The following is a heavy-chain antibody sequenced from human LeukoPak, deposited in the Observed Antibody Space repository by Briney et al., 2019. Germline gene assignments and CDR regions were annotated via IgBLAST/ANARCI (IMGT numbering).Heavy chain of an antibody. V-gene: IGHV3-30-3*01. CDR1: GFTLSSYA. D-gene: IGHD5-12*01. J-gene: IGHJ4*02. Sequence: GRSLRLSCAASGFTLSSYAMHWVRQAPGKGLEWVAVISYDGSNKYYADSVKGRFTISRDNSKNTLYLQMNSLRAEDTAVYYCARDVRSGYGIDYWGQGTLVTVSS. CDR3: ARDVRSGYGIDY. CDR2: ISYDGSNK.